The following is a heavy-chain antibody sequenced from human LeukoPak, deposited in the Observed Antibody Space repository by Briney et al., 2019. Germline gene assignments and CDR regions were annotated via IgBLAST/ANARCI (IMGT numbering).Heavy chain of an antibody. CDR2: IYSSGNT. Sequence: SETLSLTCTVSGGSISTTNYYWGWIRQPPGRDLEWIGSIYSSGNTYYNSSLESRVTISVDTSKNQFSLKLSSVTAADTAVYYCARGVRYFDWLSSLYYFDYWGQGTLVTVSS. D-gene: IGHD3-9*01. V-gene: IGHV4-39*01. J-gene: IGHJ4*02. CDR3: ARGVRYFDWLSSLYYFDY. CDR1: GGSISTTNYY.